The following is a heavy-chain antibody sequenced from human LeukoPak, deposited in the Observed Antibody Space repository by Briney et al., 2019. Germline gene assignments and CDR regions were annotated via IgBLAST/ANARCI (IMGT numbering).Heavy chain of an antibody. V-gene: IGHV3-30-3*01. CDR1: GFTFSSYA. Sequence: TGGSLRLSCAASGFTFSSYAMHWVRQAPGKGLDWAAVISSDGNTQYYADSVKGRFTISRDNSNNTLYLQMNSLRADDTAIYYCARRRIVGSTDDAFDIWGQGTMVTPSS. D-gene: IGHD1-26*01. CDR3: ARRRIVGSTDDAFDI. J-gene: IGHJ3*02. CDR2: ISSDGNTQ.